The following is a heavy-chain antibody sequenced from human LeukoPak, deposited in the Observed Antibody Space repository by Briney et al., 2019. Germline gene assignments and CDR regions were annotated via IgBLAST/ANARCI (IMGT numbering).Heavy chain of an antibody. CDR2: IYHSGSP. J-gene: IGHJ5*02. Sequence: SETLSLTCAVSGGSISSNNWWGWVRQPPGKGLEWIGEIYHSGSPNYNPSLKSRVTISVDKSRNHFSLNLSSVTAADTAVYYCARRVNWFDPWGQGTLVTVSS. CDR1: GGSISSNNW. V-gene: IGHV4-4*02. CDR3: ARRVNWFDP.